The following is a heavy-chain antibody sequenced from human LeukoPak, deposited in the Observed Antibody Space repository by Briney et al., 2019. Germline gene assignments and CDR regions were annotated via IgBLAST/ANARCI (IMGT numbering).Heavy chain of an antibody. J-gene: IGHJ3*02. CDR3: ARERGASTDRAFDI. CDR1: GGPISSYY. Sequence: SETLSLTCTVSGGPISSYYWSWIRQPAGKGLDWIGRIYTSESTNYSPSLKSRVTMSVDTSKNQFSLKLSSVTAADTAVYYCARERGASTDRAFDIWGQGTMVTVSS. V-gene: IGHV4-4*07. CDR2: IYTSEST. D-gene: IGHD2-15*01.